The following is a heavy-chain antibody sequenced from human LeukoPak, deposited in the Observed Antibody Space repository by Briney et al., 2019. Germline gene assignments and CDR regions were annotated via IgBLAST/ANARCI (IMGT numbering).Heavy chain of an antibody. D-gene: IGHD5-18*01. Sequence: GGSLRLSCAASGFTFSSYGMHWVRQAPGKGLEWVAVIWYDGSNKYYVDSVKGRFTISRDNSKNTLYLQMNSLRSEDTAVYYCARVDTAMADYYGMDVWGQGTTVTVSS. CDR3: ARVDTAMADYYGMDV. CDR2: IWYDGSNK. V-gene: IGHV3-33*08. CDR1: GFTFSSYG. J-gene: IGHJ6*02.